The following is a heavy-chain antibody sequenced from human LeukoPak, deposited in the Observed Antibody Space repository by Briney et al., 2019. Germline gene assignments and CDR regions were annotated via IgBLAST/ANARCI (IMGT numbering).Heavy chain of an antibody. J-gene: IGHJ4*02. CDR1: GFTFSGYA. D-gene: IGHD1-26*01. V-gene: IGHV3-23*01. CDR3: AKDSGTYYKAFDY. CDR2: ISATGTST. Sequence: GGSLRLSCAASGFTFSGYAMTWVRQAPGKGLEWVSTISATGTSTYYADSVKGRLTISRDDSKNTLYLQMNSLRAEDTAAYSCAKDSGTYYKAFDYWGQGTLVTVSS.